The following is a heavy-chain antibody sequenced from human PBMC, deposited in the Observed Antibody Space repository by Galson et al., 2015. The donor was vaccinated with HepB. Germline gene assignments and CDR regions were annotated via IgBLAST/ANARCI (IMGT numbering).Heavy chain of an antibody. V-gene: IGHV3-30-3*01. CDR3: AREIGRVLLWFGDDPTIDY. D-gene: IGHD3-10*01. Sequence: SLRLSCAASGFTFSSYAMHWVRQAPGKGLERVAVISYDGSNKYYADSVKGRFTISRDNSKNTLYLQMNSLRAEDTAVYYCAREIGRVLLWFGDDPTIDYWGQGTLVTVSS. CDR2: ISYDGSNK. CDR1: GFTFSSYA. J-gene: IGHJ4*02.